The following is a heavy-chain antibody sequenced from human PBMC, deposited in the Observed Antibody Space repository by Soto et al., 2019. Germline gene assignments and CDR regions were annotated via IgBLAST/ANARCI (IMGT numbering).Heavy chain of an antibody. Sequence: GASVKVSCKASGGTFSSYAISWVRQAPGQGLEWRGGIIPIFGTANYAQKFQGRVAITADESTSTAYMELSSLRSEDTAVYYCEIGTRRALEKSFDIWDKGIMGTV. V-gene: IGHV1-69*13. D-gene: IGHD1-1*01. CDR1: GGTFSSYA. CDR3: EIGTRRALEKSFDI. J-gene: IGHJ3*02. CDR2: IIPIFGTA.